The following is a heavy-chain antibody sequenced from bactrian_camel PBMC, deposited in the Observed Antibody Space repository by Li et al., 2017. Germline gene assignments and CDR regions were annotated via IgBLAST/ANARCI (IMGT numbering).Heavy chain of an antibody. V-gene: IGHV3-2*01. CDR1: GFTFSSYY. D-gene: IGHD1*01. Sequence: HVQLVESGGGLVQPGGSLKLSCAASGFTFSSYYVSWDRQAPGKGLEWVSSIYTGGGSTYYADSVKGRFTISRDNAKNTLWLQMNSLKTEDTAVYYCATNRWNLGTSFPHWGQGTQVTVS. CDR2: IYTGGGST. J-gene: IGHJ4*01. CDR3: ATNRWNLGTSFPH.